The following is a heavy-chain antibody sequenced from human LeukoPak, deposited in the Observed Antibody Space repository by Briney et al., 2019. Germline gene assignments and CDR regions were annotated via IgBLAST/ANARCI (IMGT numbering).Heavy chain of an antibody. J-gene: IGHJ4*02. V-gene: IGHV4-59*01. CDR1: AGSITNYY. Sequence: PSETLSFTCTVSAGSITNYYWSWIRKPPGKGFEWIGYISYSGSTNYSPSLKSRVTISVDTSKKQFSLNLNSVTAADTAIYYCARGARGYPDDNFDYWGQGTLVTVSS. CDR2: ISYSGST. CDR3: ARGARGYPDDNFDY. D-gene: IGHD5-12*01.